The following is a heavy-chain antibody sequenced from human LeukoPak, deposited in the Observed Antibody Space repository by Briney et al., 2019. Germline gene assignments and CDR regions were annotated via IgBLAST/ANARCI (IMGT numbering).Heavy chain of an antibody. D-gene: IGHD3-10*01. CDR2: IYYSGST. CDR1: SGSISGYY. Sequence: SETLSLTCTVCSGSISGYYWSWIRQPPGKRLEWIGYIYYSGSTNYNPSLRSRLTMSADTSKNQLSLTVSSVTAADTAVYYYAREGNYGSERGMDVWGQGTTVTVSS. V-gene: IGHV4-59*01. CDR3: AREGNYGSERGMDV. J-gene: IGHJ6*02.